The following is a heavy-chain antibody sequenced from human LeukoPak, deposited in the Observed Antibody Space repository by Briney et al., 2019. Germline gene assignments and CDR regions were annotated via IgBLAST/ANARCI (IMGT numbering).Heavy chain of an antibody. J-gene: IGHJ4*02. CDR1: GFTFSKFA. V-gene: IGHV3-23*01. D-gene: IGHD3-10*01. Sequence: GGSLRLSCAASGFTFSKFAMSWVRQAPGKGLESISGISDSGGGTYHADSVKGRFTISRDNFKNTLYLQMNSLRVEDTAVYYCAKVRSVRYYFDSWGQGTLVTVSS. CDR2: ISDSGGGT. CDR3: AKVRSVRYYFDS.